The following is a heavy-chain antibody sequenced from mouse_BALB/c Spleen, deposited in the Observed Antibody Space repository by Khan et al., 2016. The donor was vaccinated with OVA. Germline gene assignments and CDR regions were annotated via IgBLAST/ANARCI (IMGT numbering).Heavy chain of an antibody. CDR3: AKGVWAHYYTLDY. Sequence: VQLQESGPGLVAPSQNLSITCTVSGFSLSDYGVSWIRQTPGKGLEWLGVIWGGGSTYYNSALRSRLSISKDNSKSQVFLKMTSLQSDDSAMFYCAKGVWAHYYTLDYWGQGTSVTVS. CDR1: GFSLSDYG. J-gene: IGHJ4*01. V-gene: IGHV2-6-5*01. CDR2: IWGGGST.